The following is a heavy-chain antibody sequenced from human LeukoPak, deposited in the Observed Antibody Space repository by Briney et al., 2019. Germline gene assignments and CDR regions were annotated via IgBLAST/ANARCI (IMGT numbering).Heavy chain of an antibody. CDR1: GGSISSSDW. V-gene: IGHV4-4*02. CDR3: ARDRLAVAVFDY. Sequence: SETLSLTCAVSGGSISSSDWWSWVRQPPGKGLEWIGDIYHSGSTNYNPSLKSRVTISVDKSKNQFSLKLSSVTAADTAVYYCARDRLAVAVFDYWGQGTLVTVSS. D-gene: IGHD6-19*01. CDR2: IYHSGST. J-gene: IGHJ4*02.